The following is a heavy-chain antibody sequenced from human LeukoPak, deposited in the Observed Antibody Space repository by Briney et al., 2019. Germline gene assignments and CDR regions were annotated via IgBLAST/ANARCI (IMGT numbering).Heavy chain of an antibody. V-gene: IGHV1-69*13. J-gene: IGHJ6*02. CDR3: ARGTYYGMDV. Sequence: GASVKVSCKASGGTFSSYAISWVRQAPGQGLEWMGGIIPIFGTANYAQKFQGRVTITADESTSTAYMELSSLRSDDTAVYYCARGTYYGMDVWGQGTTVTVSS. CDR1: GGTFSSYA. CDR2: IIPIFGTA.